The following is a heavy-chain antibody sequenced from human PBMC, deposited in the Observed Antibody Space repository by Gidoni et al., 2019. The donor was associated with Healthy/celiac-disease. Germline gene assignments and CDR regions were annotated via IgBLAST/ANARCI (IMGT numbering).Heavy chain of an antibody. CDR2: IYHSGST. D-gene: IGHD4-4*01. CDR1: GGSSSRSNG. J-gene: IGHJ6*02. CDR3: ARALLTVTTPYYYYYGMDV. V-gene: IGHV4-4*02. Sequence: QVQLQESGPGLVKPSGTLSRTCAVSGGSSSRSNGWSWVRQPPGKGLEWIGEIYHSGSTNYNPSLKSRVTISVDKSKNQFSLKLSSVTAADTAVYYCARALLTVTTPYYYYYGMDVWGQGTTVTVSS.